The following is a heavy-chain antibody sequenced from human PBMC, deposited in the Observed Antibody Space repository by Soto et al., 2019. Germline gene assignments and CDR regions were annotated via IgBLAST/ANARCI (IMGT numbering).Heavy chain of an antibody. CDR1: GGSLNIGNYY. J-gene: IGHJ5*02. V-gene: IGHV4-61*01. D-gene: IGHD2-8*01. CDR3: ARDPGVGLSARWFDP. Sequence: QVHLQESGPGLLKPSETLTLTCTVSGGSLNIGNYYWSWLRQPPGKALEWIGHIYYSGSTSYNPSLKSRVIMSIDMSKSQFSLRLTSVTAADTAVYFCARDPGVGLSARWFDPWGQGALITVAS. CDR2: IYYSGST.